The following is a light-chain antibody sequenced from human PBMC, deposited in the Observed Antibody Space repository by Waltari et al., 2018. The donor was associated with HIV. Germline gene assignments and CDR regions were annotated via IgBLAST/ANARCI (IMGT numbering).Light chain of an antibody. CDR3: MQALQTPRT. Sequence: DIVMTQSPLSMPVTHGEVASISCRSSQSLLHSNGYSYLDWYLQKPGQSPQLLIYLGSNRASGVPDRFSGSGSGTDFTLKISRVEAEDVGVYYCMQALQTPRTFGQGTKVEIK. J-gene: IGKJ1*01. V-gene: IGKV2-28*01. CDR1: QSLLHSNGYSY. CDR2: LGS.